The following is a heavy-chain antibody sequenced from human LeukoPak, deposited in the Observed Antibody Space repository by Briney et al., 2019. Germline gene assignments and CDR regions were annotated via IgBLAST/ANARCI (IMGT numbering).Heavy chain of an antibody. J-gene: IGHJ2*01. CDR3: AREYGDGYWYFDL. Sequence: ASVKVSCKASGYTFTSYDINWVRQATGQGLEWMGWMNPNSGNTGYAQRFQGGVTMTGNTSISTAYMELSSLRSEDTAVYYCAREYGDGYWYFDLWGHGTLVSVSS. V-gene: IGHV1-8*01. D-gene: IGHD4-17*01. CDR2: MNPNSGNT. CDR1: GYTFTSYD.